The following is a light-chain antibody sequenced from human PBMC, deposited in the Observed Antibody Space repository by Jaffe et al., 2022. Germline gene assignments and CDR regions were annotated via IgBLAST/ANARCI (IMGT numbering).Light chain of an antibody. CDR3: QQLNSYPIT. CDR2: AAS. J-gene: IGKJ5*01. V-gene: IGKV1-9*01. CDR1: QGISSS. Sequence: DIQLTQSPSFLSASVGDRVTITCRASQGISSSLTWYQQKPGKAPKILIYAASTLQSGVPSRFSGSGSGTEFTLTISSLQPEDFATYYCQQLNSYPITFGQGTRLEIK.